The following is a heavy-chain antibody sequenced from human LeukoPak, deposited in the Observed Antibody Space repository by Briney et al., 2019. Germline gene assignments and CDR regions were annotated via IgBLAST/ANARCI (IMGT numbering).Heavy chain of an antibody. V-gene: IGHV3-23*01. CDR2: ISGSGGST. D-gene: IGHD3-22*01. J-gene: IGHJ4*02. CDR3: ARDWSHYYDSSGYVPQYYFDY. Sequence: GGSLRLSCAASGFTFSSYGMSWVRQAPGKWLEWVSAISGSGGSTYYADSVKGRFTISRDNAKNSLYLQMNSLRAEDTAVYYCARDWSHYYDSSGYVPQYYFDYWGQGTLVAVSS. CDR1: GFTFSSYG.